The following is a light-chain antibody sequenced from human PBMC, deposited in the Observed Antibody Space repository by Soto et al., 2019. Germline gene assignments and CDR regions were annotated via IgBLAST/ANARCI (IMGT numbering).Light chain of an antibody. CDR3: QQSYSTPIT. V-gene: IGKV1-39*01. CDR1: QSISSY. CDR2: AAS. Sequence: DIQMTQSPSSLSASVGDRVTITCRASQSISSYLNWYQQKPGKAPKLLIYAASSLQSGVPSRFSGSRSGTDFTLNISSLQPEDFATYYCQQSYSTPITFGQGTRLEIK. J-gene: IGKJ5*01.